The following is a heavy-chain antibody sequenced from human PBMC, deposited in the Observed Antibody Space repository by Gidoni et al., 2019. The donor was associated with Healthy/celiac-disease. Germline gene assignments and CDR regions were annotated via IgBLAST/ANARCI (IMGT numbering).Heavy chain of an antibody. Sequence: QVQLQESGPGLVKPSETLSLTCTVSGGSISSYYWSWIRQPPGKGLEWIGYIYYSGSTNYNPSLKSRVTISVDTSKNQFSLKLSSVTAADTAVYYCARVGIDYYDSSGSTEWYFDLWGRGTLVTVSS. CDR1: GGSISSYY. D-gene: IGHD3-22*01. J-gene: IGHJ2*01. V-gene: IGHV4-59*01. CDR2: IYYSGST. CDR3: ARVGIDYYDSSGSTEWYFDL.